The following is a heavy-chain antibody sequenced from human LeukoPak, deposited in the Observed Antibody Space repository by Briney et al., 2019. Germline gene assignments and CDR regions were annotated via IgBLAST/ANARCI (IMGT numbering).Heavy chain of an antibody. CDR2: INHSGST. CDR1: GGSFSGYY. CDR3: ARLYGSGSYYRDY. J-gene: IGHJ4*02. D-gene: IGHD3-10*01. V-gene: IGHV4-34*01. Sequence: SETLSLTCAVYGGSFSGYYWSWIRQPPGKGLEWIGEINHSGSTNCNPSLKSRVTMSVDTSKNQFSLKLSSVTAADTAVYYCARLYGSGSYYRDYWGQGTLVTVSS.